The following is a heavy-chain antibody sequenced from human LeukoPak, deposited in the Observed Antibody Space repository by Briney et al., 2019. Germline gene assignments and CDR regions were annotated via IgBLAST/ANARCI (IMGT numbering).Heavy chain of an antibody. D-gene: IGHD3-22*01. Sequence: ASVKVSCKTSGYTFTDYDVYWVRQATGQGLEWMGWTNPISGNTGYVQKFQDRVTMTRSTSISTAYMELSSLTSEDTAVYYCARGRYYDSSGLADYWGQGTLVTVSS. J-gene: IGHJ4*02. CDR2: TNPISGNT. CDR1: GYTFTDYD. V-gene: IGHV1-8*01. CDR3: ARGRYYDSSGLADY.